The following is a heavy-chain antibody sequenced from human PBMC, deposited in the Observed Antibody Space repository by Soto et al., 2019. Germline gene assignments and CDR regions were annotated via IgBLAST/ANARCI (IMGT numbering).Heavy chain of an antibody. CDR1: GGSISNYY. J-gene: IGHJ6*02. CDR2: IYASGST. V-gene: IGHV4-4*07. D-gene: IGHD2-2*01. CDR3: ARDVYGSSTSGYYYYGMDV. Sequence: QVQLQESGPGLVKPSETLSLTCTVSGGSISNYYWSWIRQPAGKGLAWIGHIYASGSTNYNPSLKSRVTMSVDTSKNQFSLKLRSVTAADTAVYYCARDVYGSSTSGYYYYGMDVWGQGTTVTVSS.